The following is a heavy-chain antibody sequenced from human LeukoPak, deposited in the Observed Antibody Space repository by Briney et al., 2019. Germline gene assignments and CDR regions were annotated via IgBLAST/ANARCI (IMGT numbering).Heavy chain of an antibody. CDR2: INWNGGSA. Sequence: PGGSLRLSCAASGFTFDDYGMSWVRQAPGKGLEWASGINWNGGSAGYADSVKGRFTISGDNAKNSLYLQMNSLRAEDTALYYCARAPRPYYEYYFDYWGQGTLVTVSS. V-gene: IGHV3-20*04. J-gene: IGHJ4*02. CDR1: GFTFDDYG. D-gene: IGHD1-26*01. CDR3: ARAPRPYYEYYFDY.